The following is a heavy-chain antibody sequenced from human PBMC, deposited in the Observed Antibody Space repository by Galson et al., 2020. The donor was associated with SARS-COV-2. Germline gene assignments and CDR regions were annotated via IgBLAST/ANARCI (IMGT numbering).Heavy chain of an antibody. V-gene: IGHV3-72*01. CDR3: VRWSDCSADD. CDR2: RKNRRNSYTT. J-gene: IGHJ4*02. D-gene: IGHD2-15*01. CDR1: GFTLSDHY. Sequence: TGGSLRLSCAASGFTLSDHYIDWVRQAPGNGLEWVARRKNRRNSYTTEYAASENGRFTISRDASKNSLYLQMNSLKTEDTAVYYGVRWSDCSADDWGQGTLVAVS.